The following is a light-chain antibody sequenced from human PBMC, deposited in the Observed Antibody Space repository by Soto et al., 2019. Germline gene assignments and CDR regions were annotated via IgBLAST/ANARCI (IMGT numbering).Light chain of an antibody. CDR1: SSDVGGYNY. J-gene: IGLJ3*02. CDR3: SSYTSTNSWV. CDR2: DVS. V-gene: IGLV2-14*01. Sequence: QSALTQSASVSGSPGQSITISCTGTSSDVGGYNYVSWYQQHPGKAPKLIIYDVSNRPSGVSTRFSGSKSGNTASLTISGRQAEDEADDSCSSYTSTNSWVFGGGTKLTVL.